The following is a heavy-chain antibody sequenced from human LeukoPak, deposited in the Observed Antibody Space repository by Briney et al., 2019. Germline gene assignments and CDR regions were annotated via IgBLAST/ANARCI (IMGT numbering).Heavy chain of an antibody. D-gene: IGHD6-6*01. J-gene: IGHJ3*02. V-gene: IGHV4-59*01. Sequence: PSETLSLTCTVSGGSISSYYWNWIRQPPGKGLEWIGYIHYSGSTNYNPSLKSRVTISLDTSKNQFSLKLKLNSVTAADTAVYYCARSVPQPIAARPSYAFDIWGQGTMVTVSS. CDR2: IHYSGST. CDR1: GGSISSYY. CDR3: ARSVPQPIAARPSYAFDI.